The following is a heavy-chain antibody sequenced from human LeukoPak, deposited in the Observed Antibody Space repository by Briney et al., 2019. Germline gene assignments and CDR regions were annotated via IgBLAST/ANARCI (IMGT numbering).Heavy chain of an antibody. CDR3: ARGGGDSGYDLDY. CDR1: GGSISSYY. J-gene: IGHJ4*02. Sequence: SETLSLTCTVSGGSISSYYWSWIRQPPGKGLEWIGEINHSGSTNYNPSLKSRVTISVDTSKNQFSLKLSSVTAADTAVYYCARGGGDSGYDLDYWGQGTLVTVSS. V-gene: IGHV4-34*01. D-gene: IGHD5-12*01. CDR2: INHSGST.